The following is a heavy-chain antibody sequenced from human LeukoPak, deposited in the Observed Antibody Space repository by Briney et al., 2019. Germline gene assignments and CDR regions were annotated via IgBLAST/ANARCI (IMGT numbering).Heavy chain of an antibody. D-gene: IGHD3-9*01. CDR2: IYYSGST. CDR1: GGSISSYY. J-gene: IGHJ4*02. V-gene: IGHV4-59*12. Sequence: SETLSLTCTVSGGSISSYYWSWIRQPPGKGLEWIGSIYYSGSTYYNPSLKSRVTISVDTSKNQFSLKLSSVTAADTAVYYCARDGSGYYDILTGVMNPHHKPRNDYWGQGTLVTVSS. CDR3: ARDGSGYYDILTGVMNPHHKPRNDY.